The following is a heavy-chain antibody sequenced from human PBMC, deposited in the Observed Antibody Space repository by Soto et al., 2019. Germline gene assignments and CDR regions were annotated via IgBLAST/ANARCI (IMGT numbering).Heavy chain of an antibody. D-gene: IGHD4-17*01. CDR3: ARDSYGVNRVYYFDS. V-gene: IGHV4-34*01. J-gene: IGHJ4*02. Sequence: SETLSLTCAVYGGSFSGYYWTWIRQPPGTGLEWIGEINHSGSTNYNPSLKSRVTISVDTSKNQFSLKLTSVTAADTAVYYCARDSYGVNRVYYFDSWGQGTLVTVSS. CDR1: GGSFSGYY. CDR2: INHSGST.